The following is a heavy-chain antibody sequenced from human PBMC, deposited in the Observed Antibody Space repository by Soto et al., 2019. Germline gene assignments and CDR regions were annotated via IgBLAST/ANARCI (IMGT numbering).Heavy chain of an antibody. J-gene: IGHJ4*02. CDR3: ARVWDDYVWGSYRYYDY. CDR2: ISAYNGNT. V-gene: IGHV1-18*01. Sequence: ASVKVSCKASGYTFTSYGISWARQAPGQGLEWMGGISAYNGNTNYAQKLQGRVTMTTDTSTSTAYMELRSLRSDDTAVYYCARVWDDYVWGSYRYYDYWGQGTLVTVSS. CDR1: GYTFTSYG. D-gene: IGHD3-16*02.